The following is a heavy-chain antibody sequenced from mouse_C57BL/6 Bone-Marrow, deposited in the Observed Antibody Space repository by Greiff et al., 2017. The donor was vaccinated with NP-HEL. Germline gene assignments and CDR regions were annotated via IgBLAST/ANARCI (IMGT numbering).Heavy chain of an antibody. CDR1: GYTFTSYW. V-gene: IGHV1-55*01. Sequence: QVQLQQPGAELVKPGASVKMSCKASGYTFTSYWITWVKQRPGQGLEWIGDIYPGSGSTNYNEKFKGKATLTVDTSSSTAYMQLSSLTSEDSAVYYCARPFYWYFDVWGTGTTVTVSS. CDR3: ARPFYWYFDV. J-gene: IGHJ1*03. CDR2: IYPGSGST.